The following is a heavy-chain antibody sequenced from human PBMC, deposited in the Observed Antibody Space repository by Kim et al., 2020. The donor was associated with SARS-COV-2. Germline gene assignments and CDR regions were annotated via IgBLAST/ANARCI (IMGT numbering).Heavy chain of an antibody. CDR3: ARDVSYSGSQLYYYYGMDV. J-gene: IGHJ6*02. V-gene: IGHV3-33*08. D-gene: IGHD1-26*01. CDR1: GFTFSSYG. CDR2: IWYDGSNK. Sequence: VGSLRLSCAASGFTFSSYGMHWVRQAPGKGLEWVAVIWYDGSNKYYADSVKGRFTISRYNSKNTLYLQMNSLRAEDTAVYYCARDVSYSGSQLYYYYGMDVWGQGTTVTVSS.